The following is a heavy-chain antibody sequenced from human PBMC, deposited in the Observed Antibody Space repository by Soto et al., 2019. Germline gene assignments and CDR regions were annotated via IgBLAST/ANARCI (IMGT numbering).Heavy chain of an antibody. J-gene: IGHJ5*02. CDR3: ARDPHPVYYYDSSGYYPNWFDP. D-gene: IGHD3-22*01. V-gene: IGHV4-59*01. Sequence: SETLSLTCTVSGGSISSYYWSWIRQPPGKGLEWIGYIYYSGSTNYNPSLKSRVTISVDTSKNQFSLKLSSVTAADTAVYYCARDPHPVYYYDSSGYYPNWFDPWGQGTLVTVSS. CDR2: IYYSGST. CDR1: GGSISSYY.